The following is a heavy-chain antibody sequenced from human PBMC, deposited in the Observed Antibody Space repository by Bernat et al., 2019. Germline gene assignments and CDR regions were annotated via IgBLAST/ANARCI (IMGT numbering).Heavy chain of an antibody. Sequence: QLQESGPGLVKPSQTLSLTCTVSGGSISSSSYYWGWIRQPPGKGLEWIGSIYYSGSTYYNPSLKSRVTISVDTSKNQFSLKLSSVTAADTAVYYCARDRGYSSSWNDYWGQGTLVTVSS. V-gene: IGHV4-39*02. D-gene: IGHD6-13*01. CDR2: IYYSGST. CDR1: GGSISSSSYY. J-gene: IGHJ4*02. CDR3: ARDRGYSSSWNDY.